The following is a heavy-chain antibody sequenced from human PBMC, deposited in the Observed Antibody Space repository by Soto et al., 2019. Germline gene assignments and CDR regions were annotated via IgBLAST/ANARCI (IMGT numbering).Heavy chain of an antibody. CDR3: ARERLAGYSDSSEGFDC. D-gene: IGHD3-22*01. V-gene: IGHV1-2*02. CDR2: INPDSTGT. CDR1: GYTFSGYY. J-gene: IGHJ4*02. Sequence: ASVKVSCKASGYTFSGYYIHWVRQAPGQGLEWVGWINPDSTGTNYAQKFQGRVTMNRDTSISTAYMELSRLRSDDTAVYYCARERLAGYSDSSEGFDCWGQGTLVTVSS.